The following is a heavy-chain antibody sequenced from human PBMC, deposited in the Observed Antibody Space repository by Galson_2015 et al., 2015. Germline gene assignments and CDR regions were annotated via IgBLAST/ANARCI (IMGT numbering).Heavy chain of an antibody. CDR1: GFTVSRNY. D-gene: IGHD3-22*01. CDR3: ARDAAITYYYASSGYTCMDV. Sequence: SLRLSCAASGFTVSRNYMSWVRQAPGRGLEWVSDIHSGGGTYYADSVKDRYTISRDNSKNTLYLQMNSLRAEDTAVYYCARDAAITYYYASSGYTCMDVWGKGTTVTVSS. V-gene: IGHV3-53*01. CDR2: IHSGGGT. J-gene: IGHJ6*04.